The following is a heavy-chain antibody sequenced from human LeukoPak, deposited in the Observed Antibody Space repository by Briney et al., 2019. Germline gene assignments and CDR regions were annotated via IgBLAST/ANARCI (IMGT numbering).Heavy chain of an antibody. D-gene: IGHD5/OR15-5a*01. Sequence: ASVKVSCKASGYTFTSYYMHWVRQAPGQGLEWMGLINPSGGSTSYAQKFQGRVTMTRDMSTSTVYMELSSLRSEDTAVYYCARRAVYDAFDIWGQGTMVTVSS. V-gene: IGHV1-46*01. CDR2: INPSGGST. J-gene: IGHJ3*02. CDR3: ARRAVYDAFDI. CDR1: GYTFTSYY.